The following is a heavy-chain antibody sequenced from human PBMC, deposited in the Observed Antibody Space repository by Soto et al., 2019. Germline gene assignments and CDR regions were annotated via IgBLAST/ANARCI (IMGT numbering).Heavy chain of an antibody. CDR2: INPYSGGT. Sequence: ALVKVSCKASGYTFTGYYMHWVRQAPGQRPGWMGWINPYSGGTNYVQKVQGWVTMTRDTIISTAYMELRSLRSDDTAVYYCARGTGWFDPWGQGTLGTVSS. CDR1: GYTFTGYY. D-gene: IGHD1-1*01. J-gene: IGHJ5*02. CDR3: ARGTGWFDP. V-gene: IGHV1-2*04.